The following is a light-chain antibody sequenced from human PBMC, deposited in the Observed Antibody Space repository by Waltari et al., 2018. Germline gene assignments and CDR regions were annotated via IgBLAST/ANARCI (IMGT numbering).Light chain of an antibody. CDR1: QSVSSSY. CDR3: QQYGSSPWT. CDR2: GAS. V-gene: IGKV3-20*01. J-gene: IGKJ1*01. Sequence: EIVLTQSPGTLSLSPGERATLSCGASQSVSSSYLAGYQQNHGQAPRVLIHGASNRATGIPYRFIGSGSGTDFTLTISILEPEDFAVYYCQQYGSSPWTFGQGTKVEIK.